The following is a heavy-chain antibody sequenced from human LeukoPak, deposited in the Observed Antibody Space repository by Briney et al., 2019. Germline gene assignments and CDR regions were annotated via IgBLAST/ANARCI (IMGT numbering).Heavy chain of an antibody. Sequence: RASVKVSCKASGYTFTSYGISWVRQAPGQGLEWMGWISAYNGNTNYAQKLQGRVTMTTDTSTSTAYMELRSLRSDDTAVYYCARPIVGAAYDAFDIWGQGTLVTVSS. CDR1: GYTFTSYG. J-gene: IGHJ3*02. V-gene: IGHV1-18*01. CDR2: ISAYNGNT. CDR3: ARPIVGAAYDAFDI. D-gene: IGHD1-26*01.